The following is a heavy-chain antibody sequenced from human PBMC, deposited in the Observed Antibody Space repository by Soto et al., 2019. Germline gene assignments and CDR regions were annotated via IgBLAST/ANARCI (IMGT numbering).Heavy chain of an antibody. Sequence: GGSLRLSCAASGFSVTSYAMSWLRQAPGQGLEWVSVLSGSGIGKEYAASVKGRFTISRDNSRNTLYLQMTGLRVEDTAVYYCAKDRYCSATSCQDFGSWGQGTLVTVSS. CDR1: GFSVTSYA. D-gene: IGHD2-2*01. CDR3: AKDRYCSATSCQDFGS. V-gene: IGHV3-23*01. CDR2: LSGSGIGK. J-gene: IGHJ4*02.